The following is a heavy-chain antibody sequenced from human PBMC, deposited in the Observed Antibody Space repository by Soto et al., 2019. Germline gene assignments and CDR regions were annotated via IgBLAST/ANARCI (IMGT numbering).Heavy chain of an antibody. J-gene: IGHJ6*02. D-gene: IGHD2-15*01. Sequence: SETLSLTCTVSGGSISSSSYYWGWIRQPPGKGLEWIGSIYYSGSTYYNPSLKSRVTISVDTSKNQFSLKLSSVTAADTAVYYCARDPSVVVVAATPYYYYGMDVWGQGTTVTVSS. V-gene: IGHV4-39*02. CDR1: GGSISSSSYY. CDR3: ARDPSVVVVAATPYYYYGMDV. CDR2: IYYSGST.